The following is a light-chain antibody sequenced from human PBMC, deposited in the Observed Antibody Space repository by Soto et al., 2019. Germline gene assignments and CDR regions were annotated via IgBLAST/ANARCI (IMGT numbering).Light chain of an antibody. CDR3: QLYGSSPQT. J-gene: IGKJ4*01. CDR2: DAS. V-gene: IGKV3-20*01. CDR1: QSVSSNS. Sequence: EIVLTQSPGTLSLSPGERATLSCRASQSVSSNSLAWYQQKPDQAPRLLLYDASSMATGIPDRFGGSGSGTDFTLTISRREPEDFAVYYCQLYGSSPQTFGGGTKVEIK.